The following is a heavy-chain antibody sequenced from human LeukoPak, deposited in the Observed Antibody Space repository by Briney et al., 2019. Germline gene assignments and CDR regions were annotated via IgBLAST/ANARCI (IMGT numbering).Heavy chain of an antibody. CDR3: ARAPMAITTSAFPDAFDF. CDR1: GDSVSGHY. Sequence: PSETLSLTCTASGDSVSGHYWNWIRQTPGKGLEWIGYVSYSGGTNYNPSLKRRVSISLDTYKNQFSLKLSSPAAADPAVYYYARAPMAITTSAFPDAFDFWGQGTMVTVSS. CDR2: VSYSGGT. J-gene: IGHJ3*01. D-gene: IGHD5-12*01. V-gene: IGHV4-59*02.